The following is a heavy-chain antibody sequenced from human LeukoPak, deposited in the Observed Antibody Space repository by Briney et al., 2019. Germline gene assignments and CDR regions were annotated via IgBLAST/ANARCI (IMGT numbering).Heavy chain of an antibody. CDR2: IRYDGSNK. V-gene: IGHV3-30*02. CDR3: AKLISPNSSGWYGFDY. Sequence: PGGSLRLSCAASGFTFNSYGMHWVRQAPGKGLEWVAFIRYDGSNKYYADSVKGRFTISRDNSKNTLYLQMNSLRAEDTAVYYCAKLISPNSSGWYGFDYWGQGTLVTVSS. J-gene: IGHJ4*02. CDR1: GFTFNSYG. D-gene: IGHD6-19*01.